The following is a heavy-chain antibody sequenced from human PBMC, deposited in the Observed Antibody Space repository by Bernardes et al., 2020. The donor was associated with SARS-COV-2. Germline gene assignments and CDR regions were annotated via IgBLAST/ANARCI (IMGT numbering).Heavy chain of an antibody. CDR3: ARRGLTGDAFDI. Sequence: GASLKISCKGAGYIFTRYWIAWVRPMPGKGLEWMGMIYPGDSDSRYSPSFQGQVTFSADKSISTAYLQWSGLKASDTAMYYCARRGLTGDAFDIWGQGTMVTVSS. V-gene: IGHV5-51*01. CDR1: GYIFTRYW. D-gene: IGHD7-27*01. J-gene: IGHJ3*02. CDR2: IYPGDSDS.